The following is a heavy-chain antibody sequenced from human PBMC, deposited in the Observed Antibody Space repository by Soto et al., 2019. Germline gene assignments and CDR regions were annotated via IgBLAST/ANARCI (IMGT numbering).Heavy chain of an antibody. CDR2: IYYSGYT. CDR1: GDSIRSYY. Sequence: SETLSLTCTVSGDSIRSYYCSWIRQPPGKGLEWIGYIYYSGYTSYNPSLKSRVTISVDTSKNQFSLKLNSVTAADTAVYYCARCFSGNYPSRPEEQFYFDSWGQGTLVTVSS. D-gene: IGHD1-26*01. J-gene: IGHJ4*02. V-gene: IGHV4-59*01. CDR3: ARCFSGNYPSRPEEQFYFDS.